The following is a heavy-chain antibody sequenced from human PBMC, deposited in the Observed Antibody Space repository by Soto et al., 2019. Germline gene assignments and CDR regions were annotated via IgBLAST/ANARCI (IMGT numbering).Heavy chain of an antibody. J-gene: IGHJ6*02. CDR2: INPNSGGT. CDR3: ARGSRYCSSTSCSKGGYYYYGMDV. D-gene: IGHD2-2*01. Sequence: ASVKVSCKASGYTFTGYYMHWVRQAPGQGLEWMGWINPNSGGTNYAQKFQGWVTMTRDTSISTAYMELRRLRSDDTAVYYCARGSRYCSSTSCSKGGYYYYGMDVWGQGTTVTVSS. CDR1: GYTFTGYY. V-gene: IGHV1-2*04.